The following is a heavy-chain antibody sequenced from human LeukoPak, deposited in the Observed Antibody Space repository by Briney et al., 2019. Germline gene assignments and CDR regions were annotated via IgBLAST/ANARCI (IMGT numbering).Heavy chain of an antibody. CDR1: GGSFSGYY. J-gene: IGHJ6*02. D-gene: IGHD3-22*01. CDR2: INHSGST. CDR3: ARAANYDSSGSFWLYYYYYGMDV. Sequence: SETLSLTCAVYGGSFSGYYWSWIRQPPGKGLEWIVEINHSGSTNYNPSLKSRVTISVDTSKNQFSLKLSSVTAADTAVYYCARAANYDSSGSFWLYYYYYGMDVWGQGTTVTVYS. V-gene: IGHV4-34*01.